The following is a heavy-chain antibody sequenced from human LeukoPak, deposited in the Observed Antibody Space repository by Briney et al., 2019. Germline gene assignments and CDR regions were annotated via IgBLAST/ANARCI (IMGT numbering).Heavy chain of an antibody. CDR3: AKAMYSSGWYGDY. CDR1: GFTFSSYA. CDR2: ISGSGGST. J-gene: IGHJ4*02. D-gene: IGHD6-19*01. Sequence: PGGSLRLSCAASGFTFSSYAMSWVRQAPGKGLEWVSAISGSGGSTYYADSVKGRFTISRDNSKNTLYLQMNSLRAGDTAVYYCAKAMYSSGWYGDYWGQGTLVTVSS. V-gene: IGHV3-23*01.